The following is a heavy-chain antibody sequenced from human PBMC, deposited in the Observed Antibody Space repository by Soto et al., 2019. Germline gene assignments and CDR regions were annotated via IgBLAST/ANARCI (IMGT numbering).Heavy chain of an antibody. CDR1: GFNFNSYT. CDR2: ISSSGYI. J-gene: IGHJ6*02. D-gene: IGHD2-15*01. V-gene: IGHV3-21*01. CDR3: ARDCSGGSCYPGMDV. Sequence: GGSLRLSCAASGFNFNSYTINWVRQAPGERLEWLSSISSSGYIFSTDSVRGRFTISRDNAKNSVYLQINSLRAEDTAVYFCARDCSGGSCYPGMDVWGQGTTVTAP.